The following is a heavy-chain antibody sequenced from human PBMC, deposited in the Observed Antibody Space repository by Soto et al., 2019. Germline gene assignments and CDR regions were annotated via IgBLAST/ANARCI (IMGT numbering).Heavy chain of an antibody. Sequence: QVQLQESGPGLVKPSGTLSLTCAVSGDSISSSNWWSWVRQAPGKGLEWIGEIYHSGATTYNPSLKSRATISVDPSKNHFSLKLTSVTAADTAVYFCARDLGTGTDFWGWGTLVTVAS. J-gene: IGHJ4*02. CDR2: IYHSGAT. CDR1: GDSISSSNW. CDR3: ARDLGTGTDF. V-gene: IGHV4-4*02. D-gene: IGHD1-1*01.